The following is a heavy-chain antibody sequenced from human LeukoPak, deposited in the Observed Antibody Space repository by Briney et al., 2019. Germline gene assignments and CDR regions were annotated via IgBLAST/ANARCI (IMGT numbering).Heavy chain of an antibody. J-gene: IGHJ6*02. D-gene: IGHD3-10*01. V-gene: IGHV4-59*01. CDR3: ARVTASGSGNYPWGGYYYGMDV. CDR1: GGSISSYY. CDR2: IYYSGST. Sequence: SETLSLTCTVSGGSISSYYWSWIRQPPGKGLEWIGYIYYSGSTNYNPSLKSRVTISVDTSKNQFSLKLSSVTADDTAVYYCARVTASGSGNYPWGGYYYGMDVWGQGTTVTVSS.